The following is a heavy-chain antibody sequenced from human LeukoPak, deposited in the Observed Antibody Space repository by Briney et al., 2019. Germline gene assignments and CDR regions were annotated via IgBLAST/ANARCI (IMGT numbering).Heavy chain of an antibody. Sequence: GTSLRLSCATSGLTFRRSGVHWVRQAPGKGLEWVALMSSDGINTYYADSVKGRFTVSRDSSKDTLYLQMNSLRADDTAIYYCAKDHSGSGRAFEYWGQGTLVTVSS. CDR3: AKDHSGSGRAFEY. CDR2: MSSDGINT. D-gene: IGHD2-15*01. V-gene: IGHV3-30*04. CDR1: GLTFRRSG. J-gene: IGHJ4*02.